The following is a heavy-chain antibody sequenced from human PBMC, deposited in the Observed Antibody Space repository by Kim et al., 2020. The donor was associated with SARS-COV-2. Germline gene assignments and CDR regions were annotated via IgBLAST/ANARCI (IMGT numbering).Heavy chain of an antibody. D-gene: IGHD7-27*01. V-gene: IGHV1-2*06. CDR3: ARGGGNWGFSNYYYGMDV. J-gene: IGHJ6*02. CDR2: INPNSGGT. Sequence: ASVKVSCKASGYTFTGYYMHWVRQAPGQGLEWMGRINPNSGGTNYAQKFQGRVTMTRDTSISTAYMELSRLRSDDTAVYYCARGGGNWGFSNYYYGMDVWGQGTTVTVSS. CDR1: GYTFTGYY.